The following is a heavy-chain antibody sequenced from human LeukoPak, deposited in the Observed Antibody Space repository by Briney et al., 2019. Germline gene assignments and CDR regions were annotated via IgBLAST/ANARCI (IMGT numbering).Heavy chain of an antibody. CDR3: ARSSDGDYYYFDY. CDR2: LYSGGSA. V-gene: IGHV3-53*01. CDR1: GFTFTSYS. D-gene: IGHD4-17*01. Sequence: GGSLRLSCAASGFTFTSYSMNWVRQAPGKGLEWVSVLYSGGSAYYADSVRGRFTISRDNSKNTLYLQMSSLRAEDTAVYYCARSSDGDYYYFDYWGQGTLVTVSS. J-gene: IGHJ4*02.